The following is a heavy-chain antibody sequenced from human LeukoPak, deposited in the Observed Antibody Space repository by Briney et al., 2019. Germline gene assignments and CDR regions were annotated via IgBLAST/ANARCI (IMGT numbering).Heavy chain of an antibody. CDR1: SGSISSSSYQ. J-gene: IGHJ4*02. D-gene: IGHD6-6*01. V-gene: IGHV4-39*01. CDR3: ARLLFGSSYYFDY. CDR2: IYYSGST. Sequence: SETLSLTCTVSSGSISSSSYQWGWIRQAPGKGLEWIGSIYYSGSTYYNPSLKSGVTISVHTSKSQFSLKLNSVTAADTAVYYCARLLFGSSYYFDYWGQGTLVTVSS.